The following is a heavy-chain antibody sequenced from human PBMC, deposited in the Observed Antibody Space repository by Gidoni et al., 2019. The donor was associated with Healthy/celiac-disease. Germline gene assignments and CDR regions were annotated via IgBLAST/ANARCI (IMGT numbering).Heavy chain of an antibody. CDR1: GFTFSSYA. Sequence: EVQLLESGGVLVQPGGSLRLSCAASGFTFSSYAMSWVRQAPGKGVEWVSASSGSGGSTYYADSVKGRFTISRDNSKNTLYLQMNSLRAEDTAVYYCAEGDTAMVPIDYWGQGTLVTVSS. CDR2: SSGSGGST. V-gene: IGHV3-23*01. CDR3: AEGDTAMVPIDY. D-gene: IGHD5-18*01. J-gene: IGHJ4*02.